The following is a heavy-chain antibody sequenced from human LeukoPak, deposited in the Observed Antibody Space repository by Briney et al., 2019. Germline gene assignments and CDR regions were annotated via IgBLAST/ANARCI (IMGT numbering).Heavy chain of an antibody. CDR2: VVPMFGIR. CDR3: ATEPSRSYSFDHLDF. Sequence: ASVKVSCKTSGGTFNNYAISWVRQAPGQGLEWMGRVVPMFGIRNYPQTFRGRVNITADKAPNTVYMELRSLRAEDTAIYYCATEPSRSYSFDHLDFWGLGTPVTVSS. V-gene: IGHV1-69*04. D-gene: IGHD5-12*01. CDR1: GGTFNNYA. J-gene: IGHJ4*02.